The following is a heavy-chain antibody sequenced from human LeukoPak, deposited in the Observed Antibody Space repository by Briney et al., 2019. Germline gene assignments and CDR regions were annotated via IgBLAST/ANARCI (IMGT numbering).Heavy chain of an antibody. CDR3: ARSGGYRYGYFGSDFDY. CDR2: INHSGST. J-gene: IGHJ4*02. Sequence: SETLSLTCAVYGGSFSGYYWSWIRQPPGKGLEWIGEINHSGSTNYNPSLKSRVTISVDTSKNQFSLKLSSVTAADTAAYYCARSGGYRYGYFGSDFDYWGQGTLVTVSS. CDR1: GGSFSGYY. D-gene: IGHD5-18*01. V-gene: IGHV4-34*01.